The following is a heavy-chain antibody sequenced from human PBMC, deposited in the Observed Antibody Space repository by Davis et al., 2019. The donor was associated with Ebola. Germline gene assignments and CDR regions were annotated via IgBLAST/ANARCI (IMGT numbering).Heavy chain of an antibody. D-gene: IGHD6-19*01. J-gene: IGHJ4*02. CDR3: ARIKAVAGTGDY. CDR1: GFTFSSYS. V-gene: IGHV3-21*01. Sequence: PGGSLRLSCAASGFTFSSYSMNWVRQAPGKGLEWVSSISSSSYIYYADSVKGRFTISRDNAKNSLYLQMNSLRAEDTAVYYCARIKAVAGTGDYWGQGTLVTVSS. CDR2: ISSSSYI.